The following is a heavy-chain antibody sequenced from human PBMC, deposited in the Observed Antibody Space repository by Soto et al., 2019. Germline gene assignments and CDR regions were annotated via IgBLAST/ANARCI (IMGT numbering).Heavy chain of an antibody. CDR3: AKGQLELQWHFDY. CDR1: GFTFSSYG. V-gene: IGHV3-30*18. CDR2: ISYYGSNK. Sequence: GGSLRLSCAGSGFTFSSYGMHLVRQAPGKGLEWVAVISYYGSNKYYAYSVKGRFTISRDNYKNTLYLQMNSLRAEDTAVYYCAKGQLELQWHFDYWGQGTLVTASS. D-gene: IGHD1-1*01. J-gene: IGHJ4*02.